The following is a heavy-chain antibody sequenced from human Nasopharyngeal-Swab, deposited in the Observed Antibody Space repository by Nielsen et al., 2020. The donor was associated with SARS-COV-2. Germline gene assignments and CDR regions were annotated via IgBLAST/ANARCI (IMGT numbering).Heavy chain of an antibody. CDR2: IYYSGST. J-gene: IGHJ6*03. Sequence: SETLSLTCTVSGGSISSSSYYWGWIRQPPGKGLEWIGSIYYSGSTYYTPSHKRRVTLSSSPSKNHFSLNLISVTAADTAVYYCARLTVLLWFGEPTYMDVWGKGTTVTVSS. D-gene: IGHD3-10*01. CDR3: ARLTVLLWFGEPTYMDV. V-gene: IGHV4-39*01. CDR1: GGSISSSSYY.